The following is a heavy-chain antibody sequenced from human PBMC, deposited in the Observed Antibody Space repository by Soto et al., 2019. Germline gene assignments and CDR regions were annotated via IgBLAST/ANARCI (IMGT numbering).Heavy chain of an antibody. CDR2: VSGEGNN. D-gene: IGHD3-22*01. CDR3: AREDESSCSAGTFRH. CDR1: GFTFSNYV. J-gene: IGHJ1*01. Sequence: QVQLVESGGDVVQPGRSLRLSCVASGFTFSNYVMHWVRQAPGKGLEWVALVSGEGNNHYADSVKDRFSISRDNSMNKLNLEMNNLRAEDTALYYCAREDESSCSAGTFRHWGQGTLVTVSP. V-gene: IGHV3-30*14.